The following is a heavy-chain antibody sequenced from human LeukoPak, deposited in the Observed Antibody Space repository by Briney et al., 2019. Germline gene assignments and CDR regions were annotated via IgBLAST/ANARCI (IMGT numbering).Heavy chain of an antibody. CDR2: INPNSGGT. J-gene: IGHJ4*02. D-gene: IGHD3-22*01. CDR1: GYTFTGYY. Sequence: ASVKVSCKASGYTFTGYYMHWLRQAPGQGLEWMGWINPNSGGTNYAQKFQGRVTMTRDTSISTAYMELSRLRSDDTAVYYCARAYYYDSSGQPTGFDYWGQGTLVTVSS. CDR3: ARAYYYDSSGQPTGFDY. V-gene: IGHV1-2*02.